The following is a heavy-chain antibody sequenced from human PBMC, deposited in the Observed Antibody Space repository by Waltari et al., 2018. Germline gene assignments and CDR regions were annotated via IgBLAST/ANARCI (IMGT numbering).Heavy chain of an antibody. D-gene: IGHD2-2*01. V-gene: IGHV1-2*06. CDR1: GYTFTGYY. CDR3: ARTLQVQTVVPAAIHY. Sequence: QVQLVQSGAEVKKPGASVKVSCKASGYTFTGYYMHWVRQAPGQGLEWMGRINPNSGGTNYAQKFQGRVTMTRDTSISTAYMELSRLRSDDTAVYYCARTLQVQTVVPAAIHYWGQGTLVTVSS. CDR2: INPNSGGT. J-gene: IGHJ4*02.